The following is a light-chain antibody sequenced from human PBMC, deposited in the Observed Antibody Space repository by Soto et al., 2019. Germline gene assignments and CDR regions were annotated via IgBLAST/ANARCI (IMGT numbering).Light chain of an antibody. CDR2: DAS. CDR3: QQRGGWPLT. Sequence: EIVLTQSPATLSLSPGERAALSCRASHGVGRFLAWYQQKPGQAPRLLIYDASNRATGIPARFSGSGSVTDFTLAIDNLEPEDFAVYYCQQRGGWPLTFGGGTKVEIK. J-gene: IGKJ4*01. CDR1: HGVGRF. V-gene: IGKV3-11*01.